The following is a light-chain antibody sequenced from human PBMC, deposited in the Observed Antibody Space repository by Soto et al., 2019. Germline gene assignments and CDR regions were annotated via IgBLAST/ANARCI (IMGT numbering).Light chain of an antibody. CDR2: AAC. V-gene: IGKV1-8*01. CDR1: QGISSY. Sequence: AIRMTQSPSSLSASTGDRVTITCRASQGISSYLAWYQQKPGKAPKLLIYAACALQSGVPSRFSVSGSGTDFTLTISCLQSEDFATYYCQQYYSYPLMYTFGQGTKLEIK. J-gene: IGKJ2*01. CDR3: QQYYSYPLMYT.